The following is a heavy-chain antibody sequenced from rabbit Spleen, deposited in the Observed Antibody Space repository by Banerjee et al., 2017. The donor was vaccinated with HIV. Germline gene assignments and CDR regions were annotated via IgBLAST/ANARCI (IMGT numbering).Heavy chain of an antibody. V-gene: IGHV1S40*01. CDR2: IYAGSGGFT. D-gene: IGHD1-1*01. J-gene: IGHJ4*01. CDR3: ARWAAGSGGWYTFNL. CDR1: GFSFSSSYY. Sequence: QSLEESGGDLVKPEGSLTLTCKASGFSFSSSYYLCWVRQAPGKGLEWIGCIYAGSGGFTYYANWAKGRFSCSKTSSTTVTLQMTSLTAADTATYFCARWAAGSGGWYTFNLWGPGTLVTVS.